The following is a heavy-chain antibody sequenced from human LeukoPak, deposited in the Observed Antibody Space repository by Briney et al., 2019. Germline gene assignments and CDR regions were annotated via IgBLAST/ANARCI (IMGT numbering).Heavy chain of an antibody. J-gene: IGHJ4*02. CDR2: IYHSGST. CDR1: GGSISSGGYS. CDR3: ARGSAGTTPYFDY. V-gene: IGHV4-30-2*01. Sequence: SETLSLTCAVSGGSISSGGYSWSWIRQPPGKGLEWIGYIYHSGSTYYNPSLKSRVTISVDRSKNQFSLKLSSVTAADTAVYYCARGSAGTTPYFDYWGQGTLVTVSS. D-gene: IGHD6-19*01.